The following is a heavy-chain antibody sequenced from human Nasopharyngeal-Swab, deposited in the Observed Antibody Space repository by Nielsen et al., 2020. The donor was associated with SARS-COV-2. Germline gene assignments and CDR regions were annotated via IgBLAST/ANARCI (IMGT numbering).Heavy chain of an antibody. CDR2: ISGSGGST. CDR3: AKSKGMADAFDI. J-gene: IGHJ3*02. D-gene: IGHD5-24*01. CDR1: GLTFSSYA. V-gene: IGHV3-23*01. Sequence: GESLQISCAASGLTFSSYAMSWVRQAPGKGLEWVSAISGSGGSTYYADSVKGRFTISRDNSKNTLYLQMNSLRAEDTAVYYCAKSKGMADAFDIWGQGTMVTVSS.